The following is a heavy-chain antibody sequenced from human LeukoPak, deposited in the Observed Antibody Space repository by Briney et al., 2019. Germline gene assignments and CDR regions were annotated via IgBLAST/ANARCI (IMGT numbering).Heavy chain of an antibody. CDR1: GGSFSGYL. CDR2: VNYRGSP. Sequence: SETLSLTCDVPGGSFSGYLWSWIRQSPGKGLEWIGEVNYRGSPNYNPSLASRVTISVDTSKNQLSLKLSSVTAADTAVYFCARDYYYSYGMDVWGQGTTVTVSS. CDR3: ARDYYYSYGMDV. J-gene: IGHJ6*02. V-gene: IGHV4-34*01.